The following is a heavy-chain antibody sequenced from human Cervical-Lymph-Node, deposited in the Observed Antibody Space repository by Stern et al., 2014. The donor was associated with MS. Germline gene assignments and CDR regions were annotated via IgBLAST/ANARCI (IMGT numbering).Heavy chain of an antibody. D-gene: IGHD6-13*01. Sequence: PLVESGAEVKKPGESLKISCKGSGYSFTSYWIGWVRPIPGKALERMGIIYPGDSDTRYSPSFQGQVTISADKSISTAYLQWSSLKASDTAMYYCIRKGSSWYFDYWGQGTLVTVSS. J-gene: IGHJ4*02. CDR1: GYSFTSYW. CDR2: IYPGDSDT. CDR3: IRKGSSWYFDY. V-gene: IGHV5-51*03.